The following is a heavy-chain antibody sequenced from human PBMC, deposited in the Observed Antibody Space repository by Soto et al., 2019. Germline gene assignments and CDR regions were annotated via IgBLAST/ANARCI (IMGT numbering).Heavy chain of an antibody. J-gene: IGHJ4*02. D-gene: IGHD2-2*01. CDR1: GFTFSSYA. CDR3: AGVRAAILPDY. Sequence: EVQLLESGGGLVQPGGSLRLSCAASGFTFSSYAMSWVRQAPGKELERVSAISGSGGSTYYADSLKGRFTITRDKSRNTLYLQMNSLRAEDTAVYYCAGVRAAILPDYWGQGTLVTVSS. V-gene: IGHV3-23*01. CDR2: ISGSGGST.